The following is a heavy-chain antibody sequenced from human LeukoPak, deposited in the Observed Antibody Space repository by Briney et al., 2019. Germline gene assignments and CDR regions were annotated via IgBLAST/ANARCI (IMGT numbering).Heavy chain of an antibody. CDR1: GGSISSYY. V-gene: IGHV4-59*12. CDR3: ARERYGSGWRELYNWFDP. J-gene: IGHJ5*02. D-gene: IGHD6-19*01. CDR2: IYYSGST. Sequence: SETLSLTCTVSGGSISSYYWSWIRQPPGKGLEWSGYIYYSGSTNYNPSLKSRVTISVDTSKNQFSLKLRSVTAADTGVYYCARERYGSGWRELYNWFDPWGQGILVTVSS.